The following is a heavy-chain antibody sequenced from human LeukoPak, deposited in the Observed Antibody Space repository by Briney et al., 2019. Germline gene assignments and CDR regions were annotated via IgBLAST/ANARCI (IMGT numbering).Heavy chain of an antibody. CDR2: IYSSGST. Sequence: PSETLSLTCTVSGGSISSGDYYWSWIRQPPGKGLEWTGSIYSSGSTYYNPSLKRQVTISVDTSKNQFSLKLSSVTAADTAVYYCARVGYDIVVVPAAILYYYYYYMDVWGKGTTVTVSS. D-gene: IGHD2-2*01. V-gene: IGHV4-30-4*08. CDR1: GGSISSGDYY. J-gene: IGHJ6*03. CDR3: ARVGYDIVVVPAAILYYYYYYMDV.